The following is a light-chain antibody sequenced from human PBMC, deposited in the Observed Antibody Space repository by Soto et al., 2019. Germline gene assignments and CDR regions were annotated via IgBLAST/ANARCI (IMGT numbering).Light chain of an antibody. CDR1: QSISSW. CDR3: QQYNSSSQT. CDR2: KAS. J-gene: IGKJ1*01. Sequence: DIQMTQSPSTLSASVGDIVTITCRASQSISSWLAWYQQKPGKAPKLLIYKASSLESGVPSRFSGSGSGTEFTLTISSLQPDDFATYYCQQYNSSSQTFGQGTKVDIK. V-gene: IGKV1-5*03.